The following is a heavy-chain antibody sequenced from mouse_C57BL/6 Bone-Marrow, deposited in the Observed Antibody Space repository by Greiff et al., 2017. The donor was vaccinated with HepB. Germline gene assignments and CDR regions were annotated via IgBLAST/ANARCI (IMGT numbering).Heavy chain of an antibody. V-gene: IGHV1-63*01. CDR1: GYTFTNYW. D-gene: IGHD1-1*01. J-gene: IGHJ2*01. CDR2: IYPGGGYT. CDR3: ARWGTTVVASYYFDY. Sequence: VQLQESGAELVRPGTSVKMSCKASGYTFTNYWIGWAKQRPGHGLEWIGDIYPGGGYTNYNEKFKGKATLTADKSSSTAYMQFSSLTSEDSAIYYCARWGTTVVASYYFDYWGQGTTLTVSS.